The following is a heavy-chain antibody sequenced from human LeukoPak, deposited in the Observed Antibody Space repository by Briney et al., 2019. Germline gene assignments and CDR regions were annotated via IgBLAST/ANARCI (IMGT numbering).Heavy chain of an antibody. CDR1: GFTFTTFW. CDR2: ISSSGSTI. D-gene: IGHD3-10*01. V-gene: IGHV3-48*03. CDR3: ARDPAGEIDY. J-gene: IGHJ4*02. Sequence: GGSLRLSCAASGFTFTTFWMSWVRQAPGKGLEWVSYISSSGSTIYYADSVKGRFTISRDNAKNSLYLQMNSQRAEDTAVYYCARDPAGEIDYWGQGTLVTVSS.